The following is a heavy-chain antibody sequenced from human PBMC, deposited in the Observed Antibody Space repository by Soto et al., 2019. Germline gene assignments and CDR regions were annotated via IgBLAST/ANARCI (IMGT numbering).Heavy chain of an antibody. Sequence: QVQLVQSGAEVKKPGSSVKVSCKASGGTFSSYAISWVRQAPGQGLEWMGGIIPIFGTANYAQKFQGRVTITADESTSTAYVELSSLRSEDTAVYSCARAGGSGNYRYYAMDVWGQGTTVTVSS. CDR1: GGTFSSYA. V-gene: IGHV1-69*12. CDR3: ARAGGSGNYRYYAMDV. CDR2: IIPIFGTA. J-gene: IGHJ6*02. D-gene: IGHD3-10*01.